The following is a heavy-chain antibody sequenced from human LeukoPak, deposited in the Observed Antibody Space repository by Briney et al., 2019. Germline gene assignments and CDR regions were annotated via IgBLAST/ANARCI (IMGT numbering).Heavy chain of an antibody. J-gene: IGHJ4*02. V-gene: IGHV3-21*01. CDR2: ISLDSSYI. CDR1: GFTFNTYN. D-gene: IGHD3-10*01. Sequence: GGSLRLSCAASGFTFNTYNMNCVRQAPGKGLEWVSSISLDSSYIYYADSVKGRFTISRDNSKNTMYLQMNSLRAEDTAVYSCARASGPFDYWGQGTLVTVSS. CDR3: ARASGPFDY.